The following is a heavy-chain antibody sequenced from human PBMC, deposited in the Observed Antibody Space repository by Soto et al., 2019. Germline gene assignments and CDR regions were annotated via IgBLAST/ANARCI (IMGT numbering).Heavy chain of an antibody. CDR2: IDHSGTT. CDR3: ARGKFYAFDI. J-gene: IGHJ3*02. CDR1: GGSISSYY. V-gene: IGHV4-59*12. Sequence: PSETLSLTCTVSGGSISSYYWSWIRQPPGKGLEWIGEIDHSGTTNYNPSLNSRVTISLDRSKNQFSLRLTSVAAADTAVYFCARGKFYAFDIWGQGTMVTVSS.